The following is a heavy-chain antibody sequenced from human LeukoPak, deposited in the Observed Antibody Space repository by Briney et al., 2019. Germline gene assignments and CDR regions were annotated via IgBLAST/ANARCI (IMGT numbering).Heavy chain of an antibody. V-gene: IGHV1-2*02. CDR3: ARDLSYYGSARYND. CDR1: GYTFTGSY. J-gene: IGHJ3*01. D-gene: IGHD3-10*01. CDR2: INPKSGGT. Sequence: ASVKVSCKASGYTFTGSYMHWVRQAPGQGLEWMGWINPKSGGTNYAQRFQGRVTMTRDTSISTAYMELSRLRSDDTAVYYCARDLSYYGSARYNDWGQGTMVTVSS.